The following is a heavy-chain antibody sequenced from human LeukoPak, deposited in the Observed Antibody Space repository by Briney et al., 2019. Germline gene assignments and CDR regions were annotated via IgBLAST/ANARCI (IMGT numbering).Heavy chain of an antibody. J-gene: IGHJ5*02. Sequence: ASETLSLTCTVSGGSISSYYWSWIRQPPGKGLEWIGYIYYSGSTNYNPSLKSRVTISVDTSKNQFSLKLSSVTAADTAVYYCARDQYYYDSSGTGRFDPWGQGTLVTVSS. CDR2: IYYSGST. CDR3: ARDQYYYDSSGTGRFDP. CDR1: GGSISSYY. D-gene: IGHD3-22*01. V-gene: IGHV4-59*01.